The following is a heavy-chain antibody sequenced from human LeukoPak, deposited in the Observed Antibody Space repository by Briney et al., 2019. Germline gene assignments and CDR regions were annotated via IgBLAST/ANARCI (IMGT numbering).Heavy chain of an antibody. CDR2: INPNSGGT. CDR3: ARDHRIVGATTPDY. D-gene: IGHD1-26*01. V-gene: IGHV1-2*02. CDR1: GDTFTGYY. Sequence: SVKVSCKASGDTFTGYYMHWVRQTPGQGLEWMGWINPNSGGTNYAQKFQGRVTMTRDTSISTAYMELSRLRSDDTAVYYCARDHRIVGATTPDYWGQGTLVTVSS. J-gene: IGHJ4*02.